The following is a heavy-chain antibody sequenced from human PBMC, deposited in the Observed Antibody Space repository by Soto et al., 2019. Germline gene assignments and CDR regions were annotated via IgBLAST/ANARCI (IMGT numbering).Heavy chain of an antibody. D-gene: IGHD3-10*01. CDR1: GYTFSGYY. CDR2: INPNSGGT. Sequence: XSVKVSCKASGYTFSGYYMHWVRQAPGQGLEWMGWINPNSGGTNYAQKFQGRVTMTRDTSISTAYMELSRLRSDDTAVYYCAAGLAPMVRGVMGGPDYWGQGTLVTVSS. CDR3: AAGLAPMVRGVMGGPDY. J-gene: IGHJ4*02. V-gene: IGHV1-2*02.